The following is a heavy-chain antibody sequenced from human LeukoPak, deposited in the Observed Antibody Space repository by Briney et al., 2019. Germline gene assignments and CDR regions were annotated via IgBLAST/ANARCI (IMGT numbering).Heavy chain of an antibody. D-gene: IGHD6-19*01. V-gene: IGHV3-30-3*01. CDR1: GFTFSSYA. CDR3: ARDRGYSSGWYLITDYGMDV. J-gene: IGHJ6*02. Sequence: PGGSLRLSCSASGFTFSSYAMHWVRQAPGKGLEWVAVISYDGSNKYYADSVKGRFTISRDNSKNTLYLQMNSLRAEDTAVYYCARDRGYSSGWYLITDYGMDVWGQGTTVTVSS. CDR2: ISYDGSNK.